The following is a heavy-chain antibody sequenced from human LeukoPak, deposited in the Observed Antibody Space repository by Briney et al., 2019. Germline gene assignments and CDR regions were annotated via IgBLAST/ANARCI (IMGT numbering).Heavy chain of an antibody. D-gene: IGHD3-10*01. Sequence: PGRSLRLSCAASGFTFDDYAMHWVRQAPGKGLEWVSGISWNSGSIGYADSVKGRFTISRDNAKNSLYLQMNSLRAEDTALYYCAKLSSRGEYYYYYGMDVWGQGTTVTVSS. J-gene: IGHJ6*02. CDR1: GFTFDDYA. CDR2: ISWNSGSI. V-gene: IGHV3-9*01. CDR3: AKLSSRGEYYYYYGMDV.